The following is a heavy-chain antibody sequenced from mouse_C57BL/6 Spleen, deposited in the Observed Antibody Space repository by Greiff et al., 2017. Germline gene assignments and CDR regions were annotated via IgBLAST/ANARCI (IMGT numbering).Heavy chain of an antibody. CDR1: GYSITSGYY. J-gene: IGHJ2*01. CDR2: ISYDGSN. D-gene: IGHD1-1*01. V-gene: IGHV3-6*01. CDR3: ARDRDYYGSSYPFDY. Sequence: EVKLQESGPGLVKPSQSLSLTCSVTGYSITSGYYWNWIRQFPGNKLEWMGYISYDGSNNYNPSLKNRISITRDTSKNQFFLKLNSVTTEDTATYYCARDRDYYGSSYPFDYWGQGTTLTVSS.